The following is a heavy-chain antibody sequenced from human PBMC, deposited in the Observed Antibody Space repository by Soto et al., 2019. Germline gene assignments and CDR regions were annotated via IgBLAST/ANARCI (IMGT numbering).Heavy chain of an antibody. Sequence: QVQLVQSGAEVKKPGSSVKVSCKASGGTFSSYAISWVRQAPGQGLKWMGGIIPIFGTANYAQKFQGRVTITADESTSTAYMELSSLRSEDTAVHYCARDWQDYYDSSGYSQILGYWGQGTLVTVSS. D-gene: IGHD3-22*01. V-gene: IGHV1-69*01. CDR1: GGTFSSYA. J-gene: IGHJ4*02. CDR2: IIPIFGTA. CDR3: ARDWQDYYDSSGYSQILGY.